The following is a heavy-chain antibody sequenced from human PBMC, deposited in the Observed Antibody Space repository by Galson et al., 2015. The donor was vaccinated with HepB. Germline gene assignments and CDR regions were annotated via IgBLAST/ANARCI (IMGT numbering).Heavy chain of an antibody. D-gene: IGHD6-13*01. V-gene: IGHV3-30*18. CDR2: ISYDGSKK. CDR1: GFAFSSYG. Sequence: SLRLSCAASGFAFSSYGMHWVRQAPGKGLEWVAVISYDGSKKYYADSVKGRFTISRDNSKNTLYLQMNSLRAEDTAVYYCAKAYGYSSSWSPRDYYYYYGMDVWGQGTTVTVSS. J-gene: IGHJ6*02. CDR3: AKAYGYSSSWSPRDYYYYYGMDV.